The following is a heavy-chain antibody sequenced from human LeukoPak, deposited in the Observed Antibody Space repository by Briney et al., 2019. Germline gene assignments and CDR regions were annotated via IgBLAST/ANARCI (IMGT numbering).Heavy chain of an antibody. Sequence: GGSLRLSCAASGFSSGGYAMGWVRQVPGKGLEWVSTISGTDYNTYYADSVKGRFTISRDNAKSSLYLQMNGLRAEDTAVYYCATKVPGTSHFSSWGQGTLVTVSS. V-gene: IGHV3-23*01. CDR3: ATKVPGTSHFSS. J-gene: IGHJ4*02. D-gene: IGHD6-19*01. CDR2: ISGTDYNT. CDR1: GFSSGGYA.